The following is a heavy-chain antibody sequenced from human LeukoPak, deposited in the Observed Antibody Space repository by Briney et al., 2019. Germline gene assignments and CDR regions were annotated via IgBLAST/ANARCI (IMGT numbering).Heavy chain of an antibody. J-gene: IGHJ4*02. Sequence: GGSLRLSCAAPGFTFSSYAMSWVRQAPGKGLEWVSAISGSGGSTYYADSVKGRFTISRDKSKNTLYLQMNSLRAGDTAVYYCAKDWGAYCGGDCYGFDYWGQGTLVTVSS. V-gene: IGHV3-23*01. D-gene: IGHD2-21*02. CDR1: GFTFSSYA. CDR2: ISGSGGST. CDR3: AKDWGAYCGGDCYGFDY.